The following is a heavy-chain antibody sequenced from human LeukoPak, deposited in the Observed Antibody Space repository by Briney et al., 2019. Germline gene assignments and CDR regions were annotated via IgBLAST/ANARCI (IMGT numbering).Heavy chain of an antibody. V-gene: IGHV3-30-3*01. Sequence: PGRSLRLSCAASGFTFSSYAMHWVRQAPGKGLEWVAVISYDGSNKYYADSVKGRFTISRDNSKNTLHLQMNSLRAEDTAVYYCARDQERYFDWLSHWRMDVWGQGTTVTVSS. CDR1: GFTFSSYA. CDR3: ARDQERYFDWLSHWRMDV. J-gene: IGHJ6*02. D-gene: IGHD3-9*01. CDR2: ISYDGSNK.